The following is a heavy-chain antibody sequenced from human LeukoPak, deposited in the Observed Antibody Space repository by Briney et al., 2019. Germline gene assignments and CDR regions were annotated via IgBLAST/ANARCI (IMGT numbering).Heavy chain of an antibody. CDR3: AREDYYDSGSNDY. J-gene: IGHJ4*02. V-gene: IGHV1-8*03. Sequence: GASVKASCKASGYTFTTYDITWWRQATGQGLEWWGWMNPNSGNTAYPQKFQRRVTITRNTSISTAYMELSSLRSEDTAVYYCAREDYYDSGSNDYWGQGTLVTVSS. CDR1: GYTFTTYD. D-gene: IGHD3-22*01. CDR2: MNPNSGNT.